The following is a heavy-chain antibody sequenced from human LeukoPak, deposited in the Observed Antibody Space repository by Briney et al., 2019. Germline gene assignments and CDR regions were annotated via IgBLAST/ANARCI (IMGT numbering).Heavy chain of an antibody. D-gene: IGHD1-26*01. V-gene: IGHV5-51*01. Sequence: GESLKISCKVSGHNFTSYWIGWVRQMPGKGLEWMGIIYPADSDTRYSPSFQGQVTISADRSISTAYLQWSSLKTSDTAMYYSARHDIGRYQYWGQGTLVTVSS. J-gene: IGHJ4*02. CDR3: ARHDIGRYQY. CDR1: GHNFTSYW. CDR2: IYPADSDT.